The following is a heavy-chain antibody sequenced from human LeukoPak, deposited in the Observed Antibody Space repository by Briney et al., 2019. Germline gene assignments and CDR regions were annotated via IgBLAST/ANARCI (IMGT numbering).Heavy chain of an antibody. J-gene: IGHJ4*02. Sequence: ASVKVSCKASGYTFTSYGISWVRQAPGQGLKWMGWISAYNGNTNYAQKLQGRVTMTTDTSTSTAYMELRSLRSDDTAVYYCARVLDYYGSGSYYNEFDYWGQGTLVTVSS. D-gene: IGHD3-10*01. V-gene: IGHV1-18*01. CDR1: GYTFTSYG. CDR2: ISAYNGNT. CDR3: ARVLDYYGSGSYYNEFDY.